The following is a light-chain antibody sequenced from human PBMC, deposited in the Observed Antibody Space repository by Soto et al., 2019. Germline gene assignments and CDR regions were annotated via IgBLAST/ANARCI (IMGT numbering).Light chain of an antibody. CDR2: AAS. Sequence: DIQLTQSPSFLSASVGDRVTITCRASQGITSYLAWYHQKPGKAPKLLIYAASTLQSGVPSRFSGSGSGTEFTLTISILQPEDFATYYCQQLNSYPLTFGGGTKVEIK. CDR3: QQLNSYPLT. V-gene: IGKV1-9*01. J-gene: IGKJ4*01. CDR1: QGITSY.